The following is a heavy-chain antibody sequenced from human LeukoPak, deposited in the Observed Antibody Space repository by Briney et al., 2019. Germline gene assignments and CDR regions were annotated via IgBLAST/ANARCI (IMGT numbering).Heavy chain of an antibody. D-gene: IGHD3-10*01. Sequence: GVSLRLSCAASGFAFSSYPMTWVRQAPGKGLEWVSTIGSSNGDTHYADSVKGRFTISRDNSKNTLFLQMNSLRAEDTAVYYCAKYYSTSGSSGGRVFDYWGQGTLVTVSS. J-gene: IGHJ4*02. CDR3: AKYYSTSGSSGGRVFDY. CDR2: IGSSNGDT. CDR1: GFAFSSYP. V-gene: IGHV3-23*01.